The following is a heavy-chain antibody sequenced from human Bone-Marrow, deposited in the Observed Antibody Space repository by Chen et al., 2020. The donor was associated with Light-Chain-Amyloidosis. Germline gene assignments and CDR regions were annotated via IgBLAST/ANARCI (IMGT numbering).Heavy chain of an antibody. CDR3: ARDRLTISSLHY. V-gene: IGHV3-23*01. CDR2: ISDSGGST. Sequence: EVQLLESGGGLQQPGGSLKLSCAASGFTFDSYALSWVRQAPGKGLEWVSGISDSGGSTYDADPVKGRFTISRVKSKNTVYLQMDSLRAEDTAIYYCARDRLTISSLHYWGQGTLVTVSS. J-gene: IGHJ4*02. D-gene: IGHD3-3*01. CDR1: GFTFDSYA.